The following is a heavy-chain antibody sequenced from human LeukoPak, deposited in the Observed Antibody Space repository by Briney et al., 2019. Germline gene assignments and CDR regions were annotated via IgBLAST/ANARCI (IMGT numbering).Heavy chain of an antibody. Sequence: GGSLRLSCAASGFSVSTNYMVWVRQAPGMGLECVSVISNHGTTYYADSVKGRFSISRDNSKNTVFLQMNSLRAEDTAVYYCARDNTISGHYEVGYWGQETLVTVSS. V-gene: IGHV3-53*01. CDR3: ARDNTISGHYEVGY. CDR2: ISNHGTT. CDR1: GFSVSTNY. D-gene: IGHD3-3*01. J-gene: IGHJ4*02.